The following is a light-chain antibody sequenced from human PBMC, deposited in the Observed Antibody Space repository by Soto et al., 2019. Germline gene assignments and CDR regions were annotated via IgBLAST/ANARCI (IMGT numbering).Light chain of an antibody. CDR1: QSVTSNY. Sequence: EVVLTQSPGTVSLSPGERATLSCRASQSVTSNYLAWYQQKPGQAPRLLIYAASSRATGIPDRFSGSGSGTDFTLSISRLGPEDFAVYYCHQYGSSITWTFGQGTKVEIK. V-gene: IGKV3-20*01. J-gene: IGKJ1*01. CDR2: AAS. CDR3: HQYGSSITWT.